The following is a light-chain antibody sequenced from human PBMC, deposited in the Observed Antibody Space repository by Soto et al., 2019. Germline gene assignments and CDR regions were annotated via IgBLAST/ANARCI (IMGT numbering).Light chain of an antibody. CDR1: TGAVTSGHY. J-gene: IGLJ1*01. Sequence: QAVVTQEPSLTVSPGGTVTLTCGSSTGAVTSGHYAYWFQQKPGQAPRTLIYDTTTKHSWAPARFSGSLLGGKAALTLSGAQPEDEAEYYCLIYDSGAYVFGTGTKLTVL. CDR2: DTT. CDR3: LIYDSGAYV. V-gene: IGLV7-46*01.